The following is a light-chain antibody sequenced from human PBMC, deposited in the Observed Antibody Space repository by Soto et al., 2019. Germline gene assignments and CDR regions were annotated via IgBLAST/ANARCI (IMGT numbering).Light chain of an antibody. CDR1: QDIRNY. Sequence: DIQMTQSPSSLSASLGDRVTITCRASQDIRNYLAWFQQKPGKAPKSLMYAASTLQSGVPSRFSGSGSGTDFTLTISSLQPEDVATYFCQHYNTYQVTFGQGTLLEIK. V-gene: IGKV1-16*01. CDR2: AAS. CDR3: QHYNTYQVT. J-gene: IGKJ5*01.